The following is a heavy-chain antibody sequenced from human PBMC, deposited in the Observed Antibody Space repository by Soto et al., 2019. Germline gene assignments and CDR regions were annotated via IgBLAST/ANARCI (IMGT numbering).Heavy chain of an antibody. V-gene: IGHV4-30-2*01. CDR3: ASELSSSSSNWFDP. D-gene: IGHD6-6*01. Sequence: QLQLQESGSGLVKPSQTLSLTCAVSGGSISSGGYSWSWIRQPPGKGLEWIGYIYHSGSTYYNPSLKSRVTISVDRSKNQFSLKLSSVTAADTAVYYCASELSSSSSNWFDPWGQGTLVTVSS. J-gene: IGHJ5*02. CDR1: GGSISSGGYS. CDR2: IYHSGST.